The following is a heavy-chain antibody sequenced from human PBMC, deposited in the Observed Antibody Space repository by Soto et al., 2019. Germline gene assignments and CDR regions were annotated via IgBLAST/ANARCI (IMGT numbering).Heavy chain of an antibody. J-gene: IGHJ6*02. CDR1: GGTFNRYT. Sequence: GASVKVSCKGSGGTFNRYTITWVRQAPGQGLEWMGRIIPMFGIASYAQNFKGRVTITTDKSTSTAYIKLNRLRSEDTAVYYCARDSGRSDVVPAAISAMDVWGQGTTVTVSS. D-gene: IGHD2-2*01. V-gene: IGHV1-69*04. CDR2: IIPMFGIA. CDR3: ARDSGRSDVVPAAISAMDV.